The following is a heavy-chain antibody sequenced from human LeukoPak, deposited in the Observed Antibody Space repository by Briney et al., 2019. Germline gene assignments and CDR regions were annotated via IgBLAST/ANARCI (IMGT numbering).Heavy chain of an antibody. CDR1: GGTFSSYA. CDR3: ARNLNLVPAANRNCFDP. D-gene: IGHD2-2*01. CDR2: IIPIFGTA. V-gene: IGHV1-69*13. Sequence: SVKVSCKASGGTFSSYAISWVRQAPGQGLEWMGGIIPIFGTANYAQKFQGRVTITADESTSTAYMELSSLRSEDKAVYYCARNLNLVPAANRNCFDPWGQGTLVTVSS. J-gene: IGHJ5*02.